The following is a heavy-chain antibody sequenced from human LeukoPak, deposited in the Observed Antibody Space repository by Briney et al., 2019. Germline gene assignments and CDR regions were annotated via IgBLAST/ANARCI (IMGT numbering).Heavy chain of an antibody. CDR3: ASREYYCDSSGYYPLGY. V-gene: IGHV1-69*05. CDR2: IIPIFGTA. J-gene: IGHJ4*02. Sequence: ASVKVSCKASGGTFSSYAISWVRQAPGQGLEWMGGIIPIFGTANYAQKFQGRVTITTDESTSTAYMELSSLRSEDTAVYYCASREYYCDSSGYYPLGYWGQGTLVTVSS. CDR1: GGTFSSYA. D-gene: IGHD3-22*01.